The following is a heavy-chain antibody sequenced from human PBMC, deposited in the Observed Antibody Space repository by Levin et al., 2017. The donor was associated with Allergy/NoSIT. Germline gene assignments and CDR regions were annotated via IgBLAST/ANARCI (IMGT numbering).Heavy chain of an antibody. CDR2: IKQDGSEK. CDR1: GFTFSSYW. D-gene: IGHD6-19*01. J-gene: IGHJ4*02. CDR3: ARDQFQWLVYYFDY. Sequence: GGSLRLSCAASGFTFSSYWMSWVRQAPGKGLEWVANIKQDGSEKYYVDSVKGRFTISRDNAKNSLYLQMNSLRAEDTAVYYCARDQFQWLVYYFDYWGQGTLVTVSS. V-gene: IGHV3-7*01.